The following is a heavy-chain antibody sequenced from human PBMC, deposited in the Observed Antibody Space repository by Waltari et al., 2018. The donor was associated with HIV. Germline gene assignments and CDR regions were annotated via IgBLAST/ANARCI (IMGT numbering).Heavy chain of an antibody. V-gene: IGHV3-74*01. CDR1: GFTFSSYW. J-gene: IGHJ4*02. CDR2: INSDGSST. D-gene: IGHD3-22*01. Sequence: EVQLVESGGGLVQPGGSLRLSCAASGFTFSSYWMHWVRHAPGKGLVWVSRINSDGSSTSYADSVKGRFTISRDNAKNTLYLQMNSLRAEDTAVYYCARGGDYYDSSGYSPFDYWGQGTLVTVSS. CDR3: ARGGDYYDSSGYSPFDY.